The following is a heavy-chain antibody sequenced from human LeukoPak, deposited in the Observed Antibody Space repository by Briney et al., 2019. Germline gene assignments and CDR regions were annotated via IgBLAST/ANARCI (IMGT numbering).Heavy chain of an antibody. CDR2: ISWNSGSI. Sequence: GRSLRLSCAASGFTFDDYAMHWVRQAPGKGLEWVSGISWNSGSIGYADSVKGRFTISRDNAKNSLYLQMNSLRAEDTALYYCAKDIDAYYYYGMDVWGQGTTVTVSS. CDR1: GFTFDDYA. V-gene: IGHV3-9*01. J-gene: IGHJ6*02. CDR3: AKDIDAYYYYGMDV.